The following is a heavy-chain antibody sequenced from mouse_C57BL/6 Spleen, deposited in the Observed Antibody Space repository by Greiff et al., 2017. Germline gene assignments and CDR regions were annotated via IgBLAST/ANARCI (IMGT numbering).Heavy chain of an antibody. D-gene: IGHD1-1*01. CDR2: IDPSDSYT. V-gene: IGHV1-69*01. CDR1: GYTFTSYW. Sequence: QVQLKQPGAELVMPGASVKLSCKASGYTFTSYWMHWVKQRPGQGLEWIGEIDPSDSYTNYNQKFKGKSTLTVDKSSSTAYMQLSSLTSEDSAVYYGARWGGSWYFDVWGTGTTVTVSS. CDR3: ARWGGSWYFDV. J-gene: IGHJ1*03.